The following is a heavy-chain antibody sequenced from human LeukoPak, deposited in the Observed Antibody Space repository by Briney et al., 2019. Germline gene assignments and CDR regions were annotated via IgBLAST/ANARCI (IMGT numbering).Heavy chain of an antibody. CDR1: GGSISSGDYY. CDR3: AREPGHYASKPFDY. J-gene: IGHJ4*02. Sequence: SETLSFTCTVSGGSISSGDYYWSWIRQPPGKGLEGIGYIYYSGSTYYNPSLKSRVTISVDTSKNQFSLKLSSATAADTAVYYCAREPGHYASKPFDYWGQGTLVTVSS. D-gene: IGHD4-17*01. V-gene: IGHV4-30-4*01. CDR2: IYYSGST.